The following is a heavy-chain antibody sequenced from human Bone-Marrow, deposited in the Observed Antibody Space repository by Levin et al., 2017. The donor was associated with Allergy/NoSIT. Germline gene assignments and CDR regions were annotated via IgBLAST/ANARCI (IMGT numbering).Heavy chain of an antibody. CDR3: ARGGFSAGV. Sequence: GGSLRLSCAASGFTFSSYWMSWVRQAPGKGLEWVAKIKQDGSENNYVDSVKGRFTISRDNAKNSLYLQMNSLRAEDTAMYYCARGGFSAGVWGQGTTVTVSS. CDR1: GFTFSSYW. V-gene: IGHV3-7*01. D-gene: IGHD3-10*01. J-gene: IGHJ6*02. CDR2: IKQDGSEN.